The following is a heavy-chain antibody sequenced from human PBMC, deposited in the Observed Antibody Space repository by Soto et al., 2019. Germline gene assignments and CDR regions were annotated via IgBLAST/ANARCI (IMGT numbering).Heavy chain of an antibody. CDR2: ISWNSGSI. D-gene: IGHD6-19*01. CDR3: AKDIGRGAVACAFDI. J-gene: IGHJ3*02. Sequence: EVQLVESGGGLVQPGRSLRLSCAASGFTFDDYAMHWVRQAPGKGLEWVSGISWNSGSIGYADSVKGRFTISRDNAKNAQNLQMNSLRAEDTALYYCAKDIGRGAVACAFDIWGQGTMVTVSS. CDR1: GFTFDDYA. V-gene: IGHV3-9*01.